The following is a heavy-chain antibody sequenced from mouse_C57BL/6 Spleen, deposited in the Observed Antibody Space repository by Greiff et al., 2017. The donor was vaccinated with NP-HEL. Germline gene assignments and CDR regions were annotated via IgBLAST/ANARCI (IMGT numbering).Heavy chain of an antibody. CDR3: ARRENYDYENAMDY. CDR1: GFTFSSYG. V-gene: IGHV5-6*01. Sequence: EVQLQESGGDLVKPGGSLKLSCAASGFTFSSYGMSWVRQTPDKRLEWVATISSGGSYTYYPDSVKGRFTISRDNAKNTLYLQMSSLKSEDTAMYYCARRENYDYENAMDYWGQGTSVTVSS. D-gene: IGHD2-4*01. J-gene: IGHJ4*01. CDR2: ISSGGSYT.